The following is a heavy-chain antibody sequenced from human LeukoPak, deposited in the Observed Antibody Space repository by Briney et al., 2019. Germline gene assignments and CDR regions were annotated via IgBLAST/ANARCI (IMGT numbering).Heavy chain of an antibody. D-gene: IGHD3-22*01. CDR3: ARDSPEDFYDSSGSYDFDI. J-gene: IGHJ3*02. CDR1: GYSFSSYG. CDR2: ISAYNDNT. Sequence: ASVKVSCKASGYSFSSYGISWVRQAPGQGLEWMGWISAYNDNTKFAQNFQGRVTMTTDTPTSTAYMELRSLRSDDTAVYYCARDSPEDFYDSSGSYDFDIWGQGTMDTVSS. V-gene: IGHV1-18*01.